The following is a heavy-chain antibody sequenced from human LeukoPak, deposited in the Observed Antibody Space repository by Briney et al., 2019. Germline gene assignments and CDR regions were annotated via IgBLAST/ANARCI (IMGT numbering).Heavy chain of an antibody. CDR1: GGPISSSNW. Sequence: SETLSLTCAVSGGPISSSNWWSWVRQPPGKGLEWIGEIYHSGNTYYNASLKSQVSISIDTSKNQFSLRLTSVTAADTAVYYCARQTGSGLFILPGGQGTLVTVSS. J-gene: IGHJ4*02. D-gene: IGHD3/OR15-3a*01. CDR3: ARQTGSGLFILP. V-gene: IGHV4-4*02. CDR2: IYHSGNT.